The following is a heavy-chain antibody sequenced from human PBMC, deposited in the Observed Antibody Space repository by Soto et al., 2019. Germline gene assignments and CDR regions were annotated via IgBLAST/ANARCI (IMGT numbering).Heavy chain of an antibody. CDR2: IIPIFGTA. CDR3: ARSRWSDYGMDV. V-gene: IGHV1-69*12. D-gene: IGHD3-16*01. Sequence: QVQLVQSGAEVKKPGSSVKVSCKASGGTFSSYAISWVRQAPGQGLEWMGGIIPIFGTANYAQKFQGRVTITADAATSAAYRELSSLRSEDTAVYCCARSRWSDYGMDVWGQGTTVTVSS. CDR1: GGTFSSYA. J-gene: IGHJ6*02.